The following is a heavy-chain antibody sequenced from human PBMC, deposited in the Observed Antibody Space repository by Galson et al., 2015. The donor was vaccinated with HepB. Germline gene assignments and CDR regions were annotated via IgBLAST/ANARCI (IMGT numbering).Heavy chain of an antibody. CDR3: VGFTSAVAGSIFDY. J-gene: IGHJ4*02. V-gene: IGHV4-34*01. Sequence: SETLSLTCAVYGGSFSGYYWSWIRQPPGKGLEWIGEINPSGSTNYNPSLKSRVTISVDTSKNQFSLKLSSVTAADTAVYYCVGFTSAVAGSIFDYWGQGTLVTVSS. D-gene: IGHD6-19*01. CDR1: GGSFSGYY. CDR2: INPSGST.